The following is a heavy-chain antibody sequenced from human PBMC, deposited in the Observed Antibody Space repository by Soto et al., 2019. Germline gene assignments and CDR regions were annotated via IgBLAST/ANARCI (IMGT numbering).Heavy chain of an antibody. CDR3: ARGKRYTNDY. D-gene: IGHD2-2*02. J-gene: IGHJ4*02. CDR2: MSPNSGRT. Sequence: ASVKVSCKASGYTFSNYDINWVRQATGQGLEWMGWMSPNSGRTGYAQKFQGRVTMTRNTSSSTAYMELSSLRSEDTAVYCCARGKRYTNDYWGQGTLVTVSS. V-gene: IGHV1-8*01. CDR1: GYTFSNYD.